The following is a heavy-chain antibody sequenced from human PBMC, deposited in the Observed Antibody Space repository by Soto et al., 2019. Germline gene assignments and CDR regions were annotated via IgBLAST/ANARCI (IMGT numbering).Heavy chain of an antibody. D-gene: IGHD5-18*01. J-gene: IGHJ4*02. CDR1: HGCRGGASNF. V-gene: IGHV4-39*01. Sequence: CTVSHGCRGGASNFWGWFRQPPGKGLEWIGSKYHSGTTYSNPSLQSRLTISVDASKSQFSLNLSSVTAADTAVYYCASPSLTAGFRYAHWGQG. CDR3: ASPSLTAGFRYAH. CDR2: KYHSGTT.